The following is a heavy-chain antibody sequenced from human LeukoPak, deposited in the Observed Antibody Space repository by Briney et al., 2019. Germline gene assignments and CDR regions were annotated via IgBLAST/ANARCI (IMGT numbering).Heavy chain of an antibody. CDR1: GFTFSSYG. J-gene: IGHJ4*02. D-gene: IGHD3-22*01. V-gene: IGHV3-30*02. Sequence: GGSLRLSCAASGFTFSSYGMHWVRQAPGKGLERVAFIRYDGSNKYYADSVKGRFTISRDNAKNSLYLQMNSLRAEDTAVYCCARGYDYDSAGYFNYWGQGTLVTVSS. CDR3: ARGYDYDSAGYFNY. CDR2: IRYDGSNK.